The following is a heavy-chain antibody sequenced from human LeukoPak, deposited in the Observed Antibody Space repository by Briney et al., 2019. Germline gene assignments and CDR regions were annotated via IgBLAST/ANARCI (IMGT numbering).Heavy chain of an antibody. CDR3: ARDHRGCSSTSCYPPPGY. D-gene: IGHD2-2*01. J-gene: IGHJ4*02. Sequence: GGSLRLSCAASGFTFSSYGMHWVRQGPGKGLEWVTAIWYDGSLKSYADSVRGRFTISRDNSKNTLYLQMDSLGVEDTAVYYCARDHRGCSSTSCYPPPGYWGQGTLVTVSS. CDR1: GFTFSSYG. CDR2: IWYDGSLK. V-gene: IGHV3-33*01.